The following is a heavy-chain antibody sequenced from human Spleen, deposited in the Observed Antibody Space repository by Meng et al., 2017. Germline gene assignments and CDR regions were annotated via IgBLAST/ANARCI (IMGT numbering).Heavy chain of an antibody. CDR3: ARGLNWFDP. Sequence: QVQLQQWGAGLLGPSETLSLTCVVSGGPFSGYFWSWIRQPPGKGLEWIGEINHSGSTSYNPSLKSRVTISVDTSKNQFSLKLSSVTAADTAVYYCARGLNWFDPWGQGTLVTVSS. CDR2: INHSGST. V-gene: IGHV4-34*01. J-gene: IGHJ5*02. CDR1: GGPFSGYF.